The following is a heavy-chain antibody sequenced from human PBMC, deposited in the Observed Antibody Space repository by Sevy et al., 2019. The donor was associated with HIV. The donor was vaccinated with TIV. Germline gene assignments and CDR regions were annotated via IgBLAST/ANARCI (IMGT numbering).Heavy chain of an antibody. D-gene: IGHD2-2*01. CDR2: IIPIFGTA. CDR1: GGTFSSYA. Sequence: ASVKVSCKASGGTFSSYAISWVRQAPGQGLEWMGGIIPIFGTANYAQKFQGRVTITADESTSTTYMELSSLRSEDTAVYYCAGPIVVVPAGRGDCHYGMDVWGQGTTVTVS. CDR3: AGPIVVVPAGRGDCHYGMDV. J-gene: IGHJ6*02. V-gene: IGHV1-69*13.